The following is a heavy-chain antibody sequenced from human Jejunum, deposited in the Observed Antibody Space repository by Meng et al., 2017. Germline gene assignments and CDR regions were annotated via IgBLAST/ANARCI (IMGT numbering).Heavy chain of an antibody. CDR2: VTHSEGT. CDR1: GESFTNYY. CDR3: ARGQDRAKTGY. Sequence: QVQLQQWGAGLLKPSGTLSLTCAVYGESFTNYYWNWIRQPPGKGLEWIGEVTHSEGTNYNPSLKSRVTISGDMSKNQFSLKLSSVTAADTAVYYCARGQDRAKTGYWGQGTLVTVSS. J-gene: IGHJ4*02. D-gene: IGHD4/OR15-4a*01. V-gene: IGHV4-34*01.